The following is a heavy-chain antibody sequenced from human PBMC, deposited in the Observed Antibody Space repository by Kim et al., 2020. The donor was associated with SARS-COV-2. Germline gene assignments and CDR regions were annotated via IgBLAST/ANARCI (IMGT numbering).Heavy chain of an antibody. CDR1: GYTFTGYY. D-gene: IGHD3-10*01. V-gene: IGHV1-2*02. CDR2: INPNSGGT. J-gene: IGHJ4*02. CDR3: ARGSPFYGSGEQLDDY. Sequence: ASVKVSCKASGYTFTGYYMHWVRQAPGQGLEWMGWINPNSGGTNYAQKFQGRVTMTRDTSISTDYMELSRLRSDDTAVYYCARGSPFYGSGEQLDDYWGQGTLVTVSS.